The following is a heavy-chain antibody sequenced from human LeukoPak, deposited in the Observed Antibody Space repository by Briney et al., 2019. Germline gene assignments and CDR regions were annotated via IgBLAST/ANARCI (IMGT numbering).Heavy chain of an antibody. CDR1: GFSFSSYT. CDR2: ITNTGKTI. D-gene: IGHD2-21*02. J-gene: IGHJ4*02. CDR3: ARQAACSGDCYYRHFDY. Sequence: PGGSLRLSCAASGFSFSSYTMDWVRQAPGKGREWVSYITNTGKTIFYADSVKGRFTISRDNAKNSLFLQMDSLRVEDTAVYYCARQAACSGDCYYRHFDYWGQGALVAVSS. V-gene: IGHV3-48*01.